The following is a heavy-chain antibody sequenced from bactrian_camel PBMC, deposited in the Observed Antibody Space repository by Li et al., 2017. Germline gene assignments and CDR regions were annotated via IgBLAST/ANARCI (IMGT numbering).Heavy chain of an antibody. V-gene: IGHV3S1*01. J-gene: IGHJ7*01. CDR2: IATGSGNT. Sequence: HVQLVESGGGSVQAGGSLRLSCSASGYSYRRYCMAWFRQAPGKEREGVARIATGSGNTYYADSVKGRFTISQDNAKNTVYLEMDSLKSEDTAHYYCATTNTVNGGMDYWGKGTQVTVS. CDR1: GYSYRRYC. D-gene: IGHD2*01.